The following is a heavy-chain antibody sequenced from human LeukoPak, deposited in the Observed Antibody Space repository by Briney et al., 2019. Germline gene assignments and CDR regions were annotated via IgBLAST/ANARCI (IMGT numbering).Heavy chain of an antibody. CDR1: GYTFTSYD. Sequence: ASVKVSCKASGYTFTSYDINWVRQATEQGLEWMGWMNPNSGNTGYAQKFQGRVTMTRNTSISTAYMELSSLRSEDTAVYYCARGLRRTYYDILTGPTRGYYFDYWGQGTLVTVSS. V-gene: IGHV1-8*01. D-gene: IGHD3-9*01. J-gene: IGHJ4*02. CDR3: ARGLRRTYYDILTGPTRGYYFDY. CDR2: MNPNSGNT.